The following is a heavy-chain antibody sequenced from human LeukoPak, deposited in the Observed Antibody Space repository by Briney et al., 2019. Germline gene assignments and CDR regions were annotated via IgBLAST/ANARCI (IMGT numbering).Heavy chain of an antibody. Sequence: AGGSLRLSCAASGFTFSSYWMSWVRQAPGKGLEWVANIKQDGSEKYYVDSVKGRFTISRDNAKNSLYLQMNSLRAEDTAVCYCAKIAAAGSYYFDYWGQGTLVTVSS. CDR2: IKQDGSEK. V-gene: IGHV3-7*01. J-gene: IGHJ4*02. CDR1: GFTFSSYW. CDR3: AKIAAAGSYYFDY. D-gene: IGHD6-13*01.